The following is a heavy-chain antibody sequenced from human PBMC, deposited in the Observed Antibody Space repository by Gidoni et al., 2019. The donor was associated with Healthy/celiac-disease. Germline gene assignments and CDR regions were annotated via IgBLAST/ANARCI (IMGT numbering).Heavy chain of an antibody. V-gene: IGHV4-34*01. CDR2: INHSGST. CDR1: GGSFSGYY. CDR3: ARGPQFDP. J-gene: IGHJ5*02. Sequence: QVQLQQWGAGLLKPSETLSLTCAVYGGSFSGYYCRWIRQPPGKGLEWIGEINHSGSTNYNPTLKSRVTISVDTSKNQFSLKLSSGTAADTAVYYCARGPQFDPWGQGTLVTVSS.